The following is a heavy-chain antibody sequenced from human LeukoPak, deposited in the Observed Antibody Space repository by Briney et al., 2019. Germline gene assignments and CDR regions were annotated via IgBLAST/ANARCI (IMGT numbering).Heavy chain of an antibody. J-gene: IGHJ4*02. Sequence: GGSLRLSCAASGFTFSSYAMSWVRQAPGKGLVWVSGINGGGGSTYYADSVKGRFTISRDNSKNTLYLQMNSLRAEDTAVYYCAKDFSVYYFDYWGQGTLVTVSS. D-gene: IGHD5/OR15-5a*01. CDR3: AKDFSVYYFDY. CDR2: INGGGGST. CDR1: GFTFSSYA. V-gene: IGHV3-23*01.